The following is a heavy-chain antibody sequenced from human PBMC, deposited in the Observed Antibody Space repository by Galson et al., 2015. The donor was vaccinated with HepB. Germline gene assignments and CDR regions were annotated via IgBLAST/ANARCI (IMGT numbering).Heavy chain of an antibody. V-gene: IGHV3-23*01. J-gene: IGHJ3*02. CDR1: GFTFSSYA. CDR2: ISGRGFSL. CDR3: TRDRAFDI. Sequence: SLRLSCAASGFTFSSYALSWVRQAPGKGLEWVSSISGRGFSLYYADSVKGRFAISRDNSKNTLFLQMNSLRAEDTAVYYCTRDRAFDIWGQGTMVTVSS.